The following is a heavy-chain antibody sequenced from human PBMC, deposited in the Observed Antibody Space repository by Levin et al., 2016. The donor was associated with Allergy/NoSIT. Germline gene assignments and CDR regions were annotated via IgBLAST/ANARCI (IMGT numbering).Heavy chain of an antibody. CDR2: IGTAPGYT. CDR1: GFSFSDSF. D-gene: IGHD2-21*02. V-gene: IGHV3-11*03. CDR3: VPCGLGGDCATFHH. J-gene: IGHJ4*02. Sequence: GGSLRLSCAASGFSFSDSFMNWVRQAPGKGLEWIAYIGTAPGYTYYANAVKGRFTISRDNSRRSVFLQMGSLTRDDTAVYYCVPCGLGGDCATFHHWGQGALVTVSS.